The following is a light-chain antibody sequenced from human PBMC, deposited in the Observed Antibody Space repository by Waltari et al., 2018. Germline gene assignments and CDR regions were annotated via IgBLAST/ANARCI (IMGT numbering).Light chain of an antibody. Sequence: EIVLTQSPGTLSLSTGERATPSFRASQRVSSSYLAWYQQKPGQAPRLLIYGASSRATGIPDRFSGSGSGTDFTLTISRLEPEDFAVYYCQQYGSSPPYTFGQGTKLEIK. V-gene: IGKV3-20*01. J-gene: IGKJ2*01. CDR1: QRVSSSY. CDR3: QQYGSSPPYT. CDR2: GAS.